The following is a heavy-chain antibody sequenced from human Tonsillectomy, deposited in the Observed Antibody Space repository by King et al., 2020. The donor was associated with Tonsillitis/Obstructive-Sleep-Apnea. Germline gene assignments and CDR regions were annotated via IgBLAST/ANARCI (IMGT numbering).Heavy chain of an antibody. D-gene: IGHD6-19*01. CDR1: GFTFTNYW. V-gene: IGHV3-7*03. CDR2: IKQDGSEK. CDR3: ASDEAVTPHY. Sequence: VQLVESGGGLVQPGGSLRLSCAASGFTFTNYWMTWVRQAPGKGLEWVANIKQDGSEKYYVDSVKGRFTISRDNAKNSLYPQMNSLRAEDTAVYYCASDEAVTPHYWGQGTLVTVSS. J-gene: IGHJ4*02.